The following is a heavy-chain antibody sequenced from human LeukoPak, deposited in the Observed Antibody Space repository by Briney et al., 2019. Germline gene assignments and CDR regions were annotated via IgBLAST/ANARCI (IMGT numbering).Heavy chain of an antibody. D-gene: IGHD2-21*02. J-gene: IGHJ4*02. CDR3: ARGGFYCGGDCYVDY. CDR1: GGSFSPYY. CDR2: INHSGST. V-gene: IGHV4-34*01. Sequence: SETLSLTCAVYGGSFSPYYWSWIRQPPGKRLEWIGEINHSGSTNYNPSLKSRVTISVDTSKNQFSLRLSSVTAADTAVYYCARGGFYCGGDCYVDYWGQGTLVTVSS.